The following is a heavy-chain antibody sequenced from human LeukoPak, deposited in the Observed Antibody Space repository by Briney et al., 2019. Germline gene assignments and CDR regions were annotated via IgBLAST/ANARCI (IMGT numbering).Heavy chain of an antibody. J-gene: IGHJ6*03. CDR1: GFNFGEYT. Sequence: GGSLRLSCAASGFNFGEYTMHWIRQAPGKGLEWLSLITWDGVKTQYADSVKGRFIISRDNSKNSLYLLLDSLRTEDTALYYCAKPSTKYYYFYHMDVWGKGTTVTVSS. V-gene: IGHV3-43*01. CDR3: AKPSTKYYYFYHMDV. CDR2: ITWDGVKT.